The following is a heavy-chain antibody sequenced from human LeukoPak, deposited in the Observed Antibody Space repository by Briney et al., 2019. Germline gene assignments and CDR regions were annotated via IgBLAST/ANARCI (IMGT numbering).Heavy chain of an antibody. Sequence: ASVKVSCKASGYTFTGYYIHWVRQAPGQGLEWMGWINPNSGGTNYEQKFRGRVTMTRDTSNSTAYMELSSLTSDDTAVYYCAREFVGGATAYWGQGTLVTISS. CDR3: AREFVGGATAY. CDR2: INPNSGGT. D-gene: IGHD1-26*01. CDR1: GYTFTGYY. V-gene: IGHV1-2*02. J-gene: IGHJ4*02.